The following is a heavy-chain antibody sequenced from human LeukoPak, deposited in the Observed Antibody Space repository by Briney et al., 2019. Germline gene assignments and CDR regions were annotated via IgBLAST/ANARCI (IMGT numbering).Heavy chain of an antibody. CDR1: GGSFSGYY. CDR3: ARGPRGYSSSLSHEFDY. V-gene: IGHV4-34*01. D-gene: IGHD6-6*01. Sequence: SETLSLTCAVYGGSFSGYYWSWIRQPPGKGLEWIGEINHSGSTNYNPSLKSRVTISVDTSKNQFSLKLSSVTAADTAVYYCARGPRGYSSSLSHEFDYWGQGTLVTVSS. CDR2: INHSGST. J-gene: IGHJ4*02.